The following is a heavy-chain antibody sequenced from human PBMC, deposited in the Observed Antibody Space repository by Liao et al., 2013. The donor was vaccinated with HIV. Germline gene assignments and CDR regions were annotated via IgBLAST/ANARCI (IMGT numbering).Heavy chain of an antibody. CDR1: GGSISSYY. CDR2: IYTTGYT. Sequence: QVQLQESGPGLVKPSETLSLTCTVSGGSISSYYWSWIRQPAGKGLEWIGRIYTTGYTNYNPSLKSRVAISVDTSKNQFSLKLSSVTAADTAVYYCARDTYYYDSSGYYGSWGQGTLLTVSS. D-gene: IGHD3-22*01. J-gene: IGHJ5*02. CDR3: ARDTYYYDSSGYYGS. V-gene: IGHV4-4*07.